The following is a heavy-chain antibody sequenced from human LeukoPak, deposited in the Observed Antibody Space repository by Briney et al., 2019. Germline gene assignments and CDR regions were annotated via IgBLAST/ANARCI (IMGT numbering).Heavy chain of an antibody. D-gene: IGHD3-10*01. V-gene: IGHV3-21*01. CDR1: GFTFSSYS. J-gene: IGHJ4*02. Sequence: GGSLRLSCATSGFTFSSYSMNWVRQAPGKGLEWVSSISSSSTYIYYADSVKGRFTISRENARNSLYLQMNSLRAEDTAVYYCARVLWFGGIYYFDYWGQGTLVTVSS. CDR3: ARVLWFGGIYYFDY. CDR2: ISSSSTYI.